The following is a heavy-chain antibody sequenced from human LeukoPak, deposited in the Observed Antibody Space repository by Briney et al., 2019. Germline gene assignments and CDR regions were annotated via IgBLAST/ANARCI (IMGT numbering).Heavy chain of an antibody. CDR2: ISGNGGNT. CDR3: AKGRKIDILTGYDYFDY. V-gene: IGHV3-23*01. D-gene: IGHD3-9*01. Sequence: PGGSLRLSCAASGFTFSAYAMTWVRQAPGKGLEWVSVISGNGGNTYYADSVKGRFTISRDSSKNTLYLQKNSLRAEDTAAYYCAKGRKIDILTGYDYFDYWGQGTLVTVSS. CDR1: GFTFSAYA. J-gene: IGHJ4*02.